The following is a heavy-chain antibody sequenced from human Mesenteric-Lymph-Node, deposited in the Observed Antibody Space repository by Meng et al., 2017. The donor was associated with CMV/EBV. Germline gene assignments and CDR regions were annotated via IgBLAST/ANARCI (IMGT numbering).Heavy chain of an antibody. J-gene: IGHJ4*02. CDR1: GSTLSRYA. CDR3: ARRYYYGSGSYSLDY. Sequence: SGSTLSRYAISWGRQAPGQGLEWMGGIIPIFGTANYAQKFQGRVKITADKSTSTAYMELSSLRSEDTAVYYCARRYYYGSGSYSLDYWGQGTLVTVSS. D-gene: IGHD3-10*01. V-gene: IGHV1-69*06. CDR2: IIPIFGTA.